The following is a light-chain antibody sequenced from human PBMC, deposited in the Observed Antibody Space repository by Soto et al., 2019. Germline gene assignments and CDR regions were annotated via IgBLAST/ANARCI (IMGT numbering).Light chain of an antibody. CDR2: EVS. Sequence: QSALTQPASVSGSPGQSITISCTGTSSDVGGYNYVSWYQQHPGKAPKLMIYEVSNRPSGVSNRFSGSKSGNTASLTISGLQAEYEADYYCSSYTSSITPYNYVFGTGTKLTVL. CDR3: SSYTSSITPYNYV. CDR1: SSDVGGYNY. J-gene: IGLJ1*01. V-gene: IGLV2-14*01.